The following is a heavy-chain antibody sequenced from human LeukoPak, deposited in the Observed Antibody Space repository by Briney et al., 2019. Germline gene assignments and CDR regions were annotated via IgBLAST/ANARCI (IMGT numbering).Heavy chain of an antibody. Sequence: GGSLRLSCAASGLTFRNGWMTWVRQAPGKGLEGVGRIKSKTDGGTTDYAAPVEGRFTISRDDSKNTLYLQMNSLKTEDTAVYYCTTVCLDYSYIWGQGTMVTVSS. CDR1: GLTFRNGW. V-gene: IGHV3-15*01. J-gene: IGHJ3*02. CDR3: TTVCLDYSYI. D-gene: IGHD5-12*01. CDR2: IKSKTDGGTT.